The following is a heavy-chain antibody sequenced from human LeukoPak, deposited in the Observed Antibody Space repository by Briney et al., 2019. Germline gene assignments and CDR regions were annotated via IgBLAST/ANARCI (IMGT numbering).Heavy chain of an antibody. CDR3: ARDPRPIVVVPAAIVDAFDI. D-gene: IGHD2-2*02. CDR2: INPNSGGT. J-gene: IGHJ3*02. CDR1: GYTFTGYY. V-gene: IGHV1-2*02. Sequence: GASVKVSCKASGYTFTGYYMHWVRQAPGQGLEWMGWINPNSGGTNYAQKFQGRVTMTRDTSISTAYMELSRLRSDDTAVYYCARDPRPIVVVPAAIVDAFDIWGQGTMVTVSS.